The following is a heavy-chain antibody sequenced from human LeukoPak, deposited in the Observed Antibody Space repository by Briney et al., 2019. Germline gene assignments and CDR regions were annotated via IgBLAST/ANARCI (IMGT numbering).Heavy chain of an antibody. CDR2: FDPEDGET. J-gene: IGHJ4*02. V-gene: IGHV1-24*01. CDR3: ATNPRYSSGWYYFDY. Sequence: ASVTVSCKVSGYTLTELSMHWVRQAPGKGLEWRGGFDPEDGETIYAQKFQGRVTMTEDTSTDTAYMELSSLRSEDTAVYYCATNPRYSSGWYYFDYWGQGTLVTVSS. D-gene: IGHD6-19*01. CDR1: GYTLTELS.